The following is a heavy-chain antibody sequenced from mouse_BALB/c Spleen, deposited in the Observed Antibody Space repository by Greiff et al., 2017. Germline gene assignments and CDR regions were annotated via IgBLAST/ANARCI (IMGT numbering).Heavy chain of an antibody. CDR2: IYPGNVNT. CDR3: ARPYDYYFDY. J-gene: IGHJ2*01. V-gene: IGHV1S56*01. CDR1: GYTFTSYY. D-gene: IGHD2-4*01. Sequence: QVQLQQSGPELVKPGASVRISCKASGYTFTSYYIHWVKQRPGQGLEWIGWIYPGNVNTKYNEKFKGKATLTADKSSSTAYMQLSSLTSEDSAVYFCARPYDYYFDYWGQGTTLTVSS.